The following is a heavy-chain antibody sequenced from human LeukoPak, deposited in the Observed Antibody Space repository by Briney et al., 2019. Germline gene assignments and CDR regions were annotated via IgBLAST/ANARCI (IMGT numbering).Heavy chain of an antibody. CDR3: ARESGGLRYFDWSPD. Sequence: SETLSLTCTVSGGSISGSSYYWGWIRQPPGKGLEWIGSIYYSGSTYYNPSLKSRVTISVDTSKYQFSLKLSSVTAADTAVYYCARESGGLRYFDWSPDGGQGTLVTVSS. V-gene: IGHV4-39*07. CDR1: GGSISGSSYY. CDR2: IYYSGST. D-gene: IGHD3-9*01. J-gene: IGHJ4*02.